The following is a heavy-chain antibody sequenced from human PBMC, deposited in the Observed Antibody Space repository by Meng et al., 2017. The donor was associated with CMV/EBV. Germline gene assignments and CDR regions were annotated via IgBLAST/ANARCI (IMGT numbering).Heavy chain of an antibody. CDR2: IYYSGST. J-gene: IGHJ5*02. D-gene: IGHD2-15*01. CDR3: ARLSGGNWFDP. CDR1: GGPISSGGYY. Sequence: SETLSLTCTVSGGPISSGGYYWSWIRQHPGKGLEWIGYIYYSGSTYYNPSLKSRVTISVDTSKNQFSLKLSSVTAADTDVYYCARLSGGNWFDPWGQGTLVTVSS. V-gene: IGHV4-31*03.